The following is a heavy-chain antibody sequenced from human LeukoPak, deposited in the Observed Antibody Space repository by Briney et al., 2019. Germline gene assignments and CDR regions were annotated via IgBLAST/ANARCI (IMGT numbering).Heavy chain of an antibody. J-gene: IGHJ4*02. CDR2: IYYSGST. V-gene: IGHV4-59*08. Sequence: SETLSLTCTVSGGSISSYCWSWIRQPPGKGLEWIGYIYYSGSTNYNPSLKSRVTISVDTSKNQFSLKLSSVTAADTAVYYCARHPGREDCGGDCYRFDYWGQGTLVTVSS. D-gene: IGHD2-21*02. CDR1: GGSISSYC. CDR3: ARHPGREDCGGDCYRFDY.